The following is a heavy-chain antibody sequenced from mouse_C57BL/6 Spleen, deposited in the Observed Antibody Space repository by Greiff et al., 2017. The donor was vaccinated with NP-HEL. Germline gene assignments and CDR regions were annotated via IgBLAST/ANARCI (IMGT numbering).Heavy chain of an antibody. CDR3: TRSDDYDEDYFDY. CDR2: IYPGNSDT. CDR1: GYTFTSYW. V-gene: IGHV1-5*01. J-gene: IGHJ2*01. D-gene: IGHD2-4*01. Sequence: EVQLQQSGTVLARPGASVKMSCKTSGYTFTSYWMHWVKQRPGQGLEWIGAIYPGNSDTSYNQKFKGKAKLTAVTSASTAYMELSSLTNEDSAVYYCTRSDDYDEDYFDYWGQGTTLTVSS.